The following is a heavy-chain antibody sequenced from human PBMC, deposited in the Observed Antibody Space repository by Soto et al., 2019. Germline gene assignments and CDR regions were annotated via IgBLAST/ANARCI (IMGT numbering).Heavy chain of an antibody. CDR2: IYYSGST. J-gene: IGHJ4*02. CDR1: GGSISSGDYY. CDR3: ASSYYDFWSGYDY. V-gene: IGHV4-30-4*01. Sequence: SETLSLTCTVSGGSISSGDYYWSWIRQSPGKGLEWIGYIYYSGSTYHNPSLKSRVTISVDTSKNQFSLKLSSVTAADTAVYYCASSYYDFWSGYDYWGQGTLVTVSS. D-gene: IGHD3-3*01.